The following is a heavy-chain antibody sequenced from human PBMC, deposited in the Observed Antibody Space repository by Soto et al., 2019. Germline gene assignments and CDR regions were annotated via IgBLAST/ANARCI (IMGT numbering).Heavy chain of an antibody. J-gene: IGHJ4*02. Sequence: SETLSLTCNVSGGSMSSYFWSWIRQPAGKGLEWIGRIYTSETTNYNPSLKSRVTMSVDTSKNQFSLKVNSVTAADTAVYYCARESAAATYRPLDYWGQGTLVTVS. CDR3: ARESAAATYRPLDY. CDR2: IYTSETT. D-gene: IGHD3-16*01. V-gene: IGHV4-4*07. CDR1: GGSMSSYF.